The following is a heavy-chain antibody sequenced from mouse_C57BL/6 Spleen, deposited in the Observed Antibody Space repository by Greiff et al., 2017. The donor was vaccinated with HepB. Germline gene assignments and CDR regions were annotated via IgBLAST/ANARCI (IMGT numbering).Heavy chain of an antibody. CDR1: GYSITSGYY. Sequence: DVQLQESGPGLVKPSQSLSLTCSVTGYSITSGYYWNWIRQFPGNKLEWMGYISYDGSNNYNPSLKNRISITRDTSKNQFFLKLNSVTTEDTATYYCAREDGPGYFDYWGQGTTLTVSS. V-gene: IGHV3-6*01. CDR3: AREDGPGYFDY. D-gene: IGHD2-3*01. CDR2: ISYDGSN. J-gene: IGHJ2*01.